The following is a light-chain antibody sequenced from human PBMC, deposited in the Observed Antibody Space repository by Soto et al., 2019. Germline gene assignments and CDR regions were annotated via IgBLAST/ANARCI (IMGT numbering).Light chain of an antibody. CDR1: SGDVDYNY. V-gene: IGLV2-8*01. CDR2: KVS. Sequence: QSVMTQPPSASGSPGQSVTISFTGTSGDVDYNYVSWYQQYPDKAPKLMIYKVSGRPSGVPDRFSGSKSGNTAFLTVSGLQPEDEADYYCSSYIASNNFVFGTGTKVTVL. CDR3: SSYIASNNFV. J-gene: IGLJ1*01.